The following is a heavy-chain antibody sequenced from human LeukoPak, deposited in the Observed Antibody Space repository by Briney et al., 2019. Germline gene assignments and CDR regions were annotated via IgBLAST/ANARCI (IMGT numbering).Heavy chain of an antibody. CDR2: IIPIFGTA. Sequence: GASVKVSCKASGGTFSSYAISWVRQAPGQGLEWMGGIIPIFGTANYAQKFQGRVTITADKSTSTAYMELSSLRSEDTAVYYRASVLVSQVFDYWGQGTLVTVSS. CDR1: GGTFSSYA. J-gene: IGHJ4*02. V-gene: IGHV1-69*06. D-gene: IGHD2-21*01. CDR3: ASVLVSQVFDY.